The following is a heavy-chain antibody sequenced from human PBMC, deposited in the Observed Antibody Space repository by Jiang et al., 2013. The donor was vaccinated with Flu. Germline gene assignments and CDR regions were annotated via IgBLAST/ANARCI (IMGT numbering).Heavy chain of an antibody. CDR1: GGSISSYY. V-gene: IGHV4-4*07. CDR2: IYTSGST. CDR3: ARGIVVVPAAIYENWFDP. Sequence: SGPGLVKPSETLSLTCTVSGGSISSYYWSWIRQPAGKGLEWIGRIYTSGSTNYNPSLKSRVTMSVDTSKNQFSLKLSSVTAADTAVYYCARGIVVVPAAIYENWFDPWGQGTLVTVSS. J-gene: IGHJ5*02. D-gene: IGHD2-2*02.